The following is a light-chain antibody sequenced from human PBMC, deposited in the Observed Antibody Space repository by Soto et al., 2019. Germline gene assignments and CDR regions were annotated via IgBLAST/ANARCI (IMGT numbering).Light chain of an antibody. CDR3: ISYTSDDVRYV. V-gene: IGLV2-14*01. CDR1: NSDVGIYDF. CDR2: EVS. Sequence: QSVLTQPASVSGTRGQSITISCTGSNSDVGIYDFVSWYQHHPGRAPKLIVSEVSHRPSGVSNRFSGSKSGNTASLTISGLQSEDEADYYCISYTSDDVRYVFGTGTKVTVL. J-gene: IGLJ1*01.